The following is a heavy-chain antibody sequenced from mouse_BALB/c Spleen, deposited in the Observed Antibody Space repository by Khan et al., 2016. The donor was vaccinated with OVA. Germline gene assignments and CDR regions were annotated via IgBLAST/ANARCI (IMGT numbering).Heavy chain of an antibody. CDR2: INPSNGYT. J-gene: IGHJ3*01. Sequence: QVQLQQSGAELARPGASVKMSCKASGYTFTTYTMHWVKQRPGQGLEWIGYINPSNGYTNYNQKFKDKSTLTADKSSSTAYMHLSSLTYDYSAVYYCAREGAYYRSDGWFSYWGQGTLVTVSA. CDR3: AREGAYYRSDGWFSY. V-gene: IGHV1-4*01. CDR1: GYTFTTYT. D-gene: IGHD2-14*01.